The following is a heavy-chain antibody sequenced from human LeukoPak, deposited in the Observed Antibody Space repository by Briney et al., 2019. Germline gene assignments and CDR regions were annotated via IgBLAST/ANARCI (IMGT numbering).Heavy chain of an antibody. D-gene: IGHD5-18*01. CDR2: IYYSGST. CDR3: ARGGYSYGYFDY. CDR1: GGSISSSSYY. V-gene: IGHV4-39*07. Sequence: SETLSLTCTVSGGSISSSSYYWGWIRQPPGKGLEWIGSIYYSGSTYYNPSLKSRVTISVDTSKNQFSLKLSSVTAADTAVYYCARGGYSYGYFDYWGQGTLVTVSS. J-gene: IGHJ4*02.